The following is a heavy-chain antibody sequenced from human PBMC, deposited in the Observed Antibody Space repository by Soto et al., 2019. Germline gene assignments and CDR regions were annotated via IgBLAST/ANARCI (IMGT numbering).Heavy chain of an antibody. CDR3: ASHSSGSYYYFDS. CDR2: IYYSGTT. J-gene: IGHJ4*02. Sequence: PSETLSLTCTVSGGSISSGSYYWGWIRQSPGKGLEWIGSIYYSGTTYYNPSLKSRVTISVDTLKNELSLKMSSVTAADTAVYYCASHSSGSYYYFDSWGQGTLVTVS. D-gene: IGHD1-26*01. CDR1: GGSISSGSYY. V-gene: IGHV4-39*01.